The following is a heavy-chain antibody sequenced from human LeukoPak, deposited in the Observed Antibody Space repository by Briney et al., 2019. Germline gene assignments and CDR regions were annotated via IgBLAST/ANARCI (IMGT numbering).Heavy chain of an antibody. CDR2: IKQDGSDR. CDR3: ARDTGGGYSCYDC. V-gene: IGHV3-7*01. J-gene: IGHJ4*02. Sequence: GGSLRLSCAASGFTFSSYWMTWIRQAPAKGLERVANIKQDGSDRYYMDSVKGRFTISRDNAKISLYLQMNSLRAEDTAVYYGARDTGGGYSCYDCWGQGTLVTVSS. CDR1: GFTFSSYW. D-gene: IGHD5-18*01.